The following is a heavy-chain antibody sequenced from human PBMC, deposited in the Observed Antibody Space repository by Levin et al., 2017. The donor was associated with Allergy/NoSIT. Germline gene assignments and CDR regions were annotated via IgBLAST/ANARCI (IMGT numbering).Heavy chain of an antibody. J-gene: IGHJ4*02. Sequence: SQTLSLTCTVSGGSISSYYWSWIRQPPGKGLEWIGYIFYSGSTNYNPSLKSRVTISVDTSKNQFSLKLSSVTAADTAVYYCARDSSGSRGGYFDYWGQGTLVTVSS. CDR1: GGSISSYY. D-gene: IGHD6-19*01. V-gene: IGHV4-59*01. CDR3: ARDSSGSRGGYFDY. CDR2: IFYSGST.